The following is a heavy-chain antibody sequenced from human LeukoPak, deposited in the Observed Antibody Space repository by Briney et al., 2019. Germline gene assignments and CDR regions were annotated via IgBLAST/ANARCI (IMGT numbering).Heavy chain of an antibody. Sequence: GASVKVSCKASGYTFTGYYMHWVRQAPGQGLEWMGWINPNSGGTNYAQKFQGRVTMTRDTSISTAYMELSRLRSDDTAVYYCARKRAAAVNWFDPWGQGTLVTVSS. V-gene: IGHV1-2*02. CDR3: ARKRAAAVNWFDP. J-gene: IGHJ5*02. CDR1: GYTFTGYY. D-gene: IGHD6-13*01. CDR2: INPNSGGT.